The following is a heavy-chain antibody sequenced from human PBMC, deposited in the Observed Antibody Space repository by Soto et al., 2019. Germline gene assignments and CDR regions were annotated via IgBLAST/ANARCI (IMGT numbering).Heavy chain of an antibody. CDR3: ARETVVVPAATYYYGMDV. Sequence: ASVKVSFKASGYTFTSYYMHWVRQAPGQGLEWLGIINPSGGTTTYAQKFQGRVTMTRDTSTSTVYMELSSLRSEDTAVYYCARETVVVPAATYYYGMDVWGQGTTVTVSS. CDR1: GYTFTSYY. D-gene: IGHD2-2*01. CDR2: INPSGGTT. V-gene: IGHV1-46*01. J-gene: IGHJ6*02.